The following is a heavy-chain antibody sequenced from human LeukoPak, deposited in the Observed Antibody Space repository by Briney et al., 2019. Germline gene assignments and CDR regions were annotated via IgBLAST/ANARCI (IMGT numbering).Heavy chain of an antibody. V-gene: IGHV4-30-2*01. J-gene: IGHJ4*02. D-gene: IGHD5-18*01. CDR2: IYHSGST. CDR3: ARARDVDTAMAFDY. CDR1: GGSISSGGYS. Sequence: SETLSLTCAVSGGSISSGGYSWSWIRQPPGTGLEWIGYIYHSGSTYYNPSLKSRVTISVDRSKNQFSLKLSSVTAADTAVYYRARARDVDTAMAFDYWGQGTLVTVSS.